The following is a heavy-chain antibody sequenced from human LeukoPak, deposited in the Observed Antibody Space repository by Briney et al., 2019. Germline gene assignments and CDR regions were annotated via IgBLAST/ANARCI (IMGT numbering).Heavy chain of an antibody. CDR2: ISSSSSYI. J-gene: IGHJ4*02. CDR3: ASGSSGYYPPLAEHY. D-gene: IGHD3-22*01. CDR1: GFTLSSYE. Sequence: PGGSLRLSCAASGFTLSSYEMNWVRQATGKGLEWVSYISSSSSYIYYVDSVKGRFTISRDNAKISLYLQRNSLRAEDTAVYYCASGSSGYYPPLAEHYWGQGTLVTVSS. V-gene: IGHV3-21*05.